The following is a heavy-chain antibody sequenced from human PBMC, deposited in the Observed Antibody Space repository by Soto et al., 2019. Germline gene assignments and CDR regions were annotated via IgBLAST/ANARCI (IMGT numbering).Heavy chain of an antibody. CDR2: ISGSGGST. J-gene: IGHJ6*03. CDR1: GFTFSSYA. CDR3: AKIALGGYYYYYYMDV. Sequence: GGSLRLSCAASGFTFSSYAMSWVRQAPGKGLEWVSAISGSGGSTYYADSVNGRFTISRDNSKNTLYLQMNSLRAEDTAVYYCAKIALGGYYYYYYMDVWGKGTTGTVSS. D-gene: IGHD2-15*01. V-gene: IGHV3-23*01.